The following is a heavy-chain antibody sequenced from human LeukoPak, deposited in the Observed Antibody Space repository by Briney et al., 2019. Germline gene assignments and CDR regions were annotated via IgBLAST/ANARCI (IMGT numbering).Heavy chain of an antibody. CDR2: ISYDGSNK. Sequence: GRSLRLSCAASGFTFSSYAMHRVRQAPGKGLEWVAVISYDGSNKSYADSVKGRFTISRDNSKNTLYLQMNSLRAEDTAVYYCARDFSPSSYYDSSGHYAYWGQGTLVTVSS. D-gene: IGHD3-22*01. CDR1: GFTFSSYA. J-gene: IGHJ4*02. V-gene: IGHV3-30-3*01. CDR3: ARDFSPSSYYDSSGHYAY.